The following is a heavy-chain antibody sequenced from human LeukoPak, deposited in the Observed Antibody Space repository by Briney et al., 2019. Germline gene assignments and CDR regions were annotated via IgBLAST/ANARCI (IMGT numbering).Heavy chain of an antibody. CDR1: GYSISSGYY. CDR2: IYYSGST. CDR3: ARVGYYDYVWGSYRAYYFDY. J-gene: IGHJ4*02. Sequence: PSETLSLTCTVSGYSISSGYYWGWIRQPPGKGLEWIGYIYYSGSTNYNPSLKSRVTIPVDTSKNQFSLKLSSVTAADTAVYYCARVGYYDYVWGSYRAYYFDYWGQGTLVTVSS. D-gene: IGHD3-16*02. V-gene: IGHV4-38-2*02.